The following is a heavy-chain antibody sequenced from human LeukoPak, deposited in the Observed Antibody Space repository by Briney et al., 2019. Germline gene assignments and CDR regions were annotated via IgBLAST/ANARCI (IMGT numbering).Heavy chain of an antibody. D-gene: IGHD5-24*01. Sequence: KAGGSLRLSCAASGFTFSSYAMSWIRQPPGKGLEWIGEINHSGSTNYNPSLKSRVTISVDTSKNQFSLKLSSVTAADTAVYYCARAEMATTQFDYWGQGALVTVSS. CDR1: GFTFSSYA. CDR2: INHSGST. CDR3: ARAEMATTQFDY. J-gene: IGHJ4*02. V-gene: IGHV4-34*01.